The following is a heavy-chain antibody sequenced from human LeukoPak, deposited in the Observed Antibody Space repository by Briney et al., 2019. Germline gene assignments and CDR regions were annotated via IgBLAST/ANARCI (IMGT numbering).Heavy chain of an antibody. CDR2: IYSGERT. V-gene: IGHV3-66*01. CDR1: GFNVSTSY. Sequence: PGGSLRLSCAASGFNVSTSYMSWVRQAPGRGLEWVSTIYSGERTDYADSVKDRFTISRDKTMNTLYLQMSSLRVEDTAVYYCARDLRKQGFWSWGQGTLVTVSS. CDR3: ARDLRKQGFWS. D-gene: IGHD3-3*01. J-gene: IGHJ4*02.